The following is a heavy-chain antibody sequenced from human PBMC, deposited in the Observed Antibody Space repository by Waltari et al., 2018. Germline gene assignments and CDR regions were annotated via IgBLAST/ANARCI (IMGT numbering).Heavy chain of an antibody. CDR2: ITGQPGDS. V-gene: IGHV1-18*01. CDR1: DHPFLNFG. CDR3: ARGERLSSSWYARLDY. J-gene: IGHJ4*02. D-gene: IGHD6-13*01. Sequence: QVQLVQSGAEMREPGASVKVSCQAPDHPFLNFGLNWVRQAPGQGLQWLGWITGQPGDSIYAKGVQGRVTMTADASTSTAYLELRSLRSDDTAVYYCARGERLSSSWYARLDYWGQGTLVTVSS.